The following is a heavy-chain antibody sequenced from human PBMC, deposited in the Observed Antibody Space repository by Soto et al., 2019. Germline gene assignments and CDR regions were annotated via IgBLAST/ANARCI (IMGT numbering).Heavy chain of an antibody. J-gene: IGHJ6*03. D-gene: IGHD2-21*01. V-gene: IGHV4-59*01. CDR3: ARVSLTYCGGDCYPYYYSYMDV. Sequence: SETLSLTCTVSGGSISSYYWSWIRQPPGKGLEWIGYIYYSGSTNYNPSLRSRVTISVDTSKNQFSLKLSSVTAADTAVYYCARVSLTYCGGDCYPYYYSYMDVWGKGTTVTVSS. CDR1: GGSISSYY. CDR2: IYYSGST.